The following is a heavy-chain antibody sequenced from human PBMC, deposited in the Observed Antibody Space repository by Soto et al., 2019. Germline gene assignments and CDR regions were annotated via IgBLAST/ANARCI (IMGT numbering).Heavy chain of an antibody. CDR2: IYYSGTT. D-gene: IGHD1-26*01. V-gene: IGHV4-59*01. CDR3: ARGRGGTYDAFDI. Sequence: PSETLSLTCTVSGGSMSRYFWSWIRQPPGKGLEWIGYIYYSGTTNYNPSLKSRVTTSLDTSKNQFSLKVVSLTAADTAFYYCARGRGGTYDAFDIWGPGTLVTVS. J-gene: IGHJ3*02. CDR1: GGSMSRYF.